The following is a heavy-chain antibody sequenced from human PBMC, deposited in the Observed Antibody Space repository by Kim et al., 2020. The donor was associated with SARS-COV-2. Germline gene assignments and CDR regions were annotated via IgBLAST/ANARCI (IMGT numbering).Heavy chain of an antibody. V-gene: IGHV3-30*18. CDR3: AKDGPYSSGWGDYYYYM. CDR1: GFTFSSYG. J-gene: IGHJ6*03. Sequence: GGSLRLSCAASGFTFSSYGMHWVRQAPGKGLEWVAVISYDGSNKYYADSVKGRFTISRDNSKNTLYLQMNSLRAEDTAVYYCAKDGPYSSGWGDYYYYM. CDR2: ISYDGSNK. D-gene: IGHD6-19*01.